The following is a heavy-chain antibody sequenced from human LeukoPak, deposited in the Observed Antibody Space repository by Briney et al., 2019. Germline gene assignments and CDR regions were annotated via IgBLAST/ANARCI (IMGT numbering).Heavy chain of an antibody. J-gene: IGHJ4*02. CDR3: ARDEHCSSTSCYAH. CDR2: IYSGGST. V-gene: IGHV3-53*01. D-gene: IGHD2-2*01. CDR1: GFTVSSNY. Sequence: GGSLRLSCAASGFTVSSNYMSWVRQAPGKGLEWVSVIYSGGSTYYADSVKGRFTISRDNSKNTLYLQMNSLRAEDTAVYYCARDEHCSSTSCYAHWGQGTLVTVS.